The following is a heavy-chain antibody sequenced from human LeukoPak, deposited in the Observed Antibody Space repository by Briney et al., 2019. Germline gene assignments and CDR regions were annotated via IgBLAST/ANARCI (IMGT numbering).Heavy chain of an antibody. V-gene: IGHV1-69*05. CDR1: GGTFSSYA. Sequence: SVKVSCKASGGTFSSYAISWVRQAPGQGLEWMGGLIPIFGTANYAQKFQGRVTITTDESTSTAYMELSSLRSEDTAVYYCARSYYYDSSGSLHFQHWGQGTLVTVSS. CDR2: LIPIFGTA. CDR3: ARSYYYDSSGSLHFQH. D-gene: IGHD3-22*01. J-gene: IGHJ1*01.